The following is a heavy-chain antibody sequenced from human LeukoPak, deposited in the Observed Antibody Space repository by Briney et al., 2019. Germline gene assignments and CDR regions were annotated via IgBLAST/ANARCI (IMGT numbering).Heavy chain of an antibody. CDR3: ASFKRYCSSTSCYLDYFDY. CDR1: GYTFTSYG. J-gene: IGHJ4*02. Sequence: ASVKVSCKASGYTFTSYGISWVRQAPGQGLEWMGWISAYNGNTNYAQKLQGRVTMTTDTSTSTAYMELSSLRSEDTAVYYCASFKRYCSSTSCYLDYFDYWGQGTLVTVSS. D-gene: IGHD2-2*01. V-gene: IGHV1-18*01. CDR2: ISAYNGNT.